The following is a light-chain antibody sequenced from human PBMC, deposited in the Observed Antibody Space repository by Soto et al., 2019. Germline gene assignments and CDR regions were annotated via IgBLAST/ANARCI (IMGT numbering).Light chain of an antibody. Sequence: DIPMTQSPSTLSASVGDTISITFRSFQTIAKSLNWYQQRPGKAPKLLIYDASKLETGVPSRFSGSGSATDFTLTISSLQAEDIARYYCQQCDQLPLTFGGGTKVDIK. CDR3: QQCDQLPLT. CDR2: DAS. J-gene: IGKJ4*01. V-gene: IGKV1-33*01. CDR1: QTIAKS.